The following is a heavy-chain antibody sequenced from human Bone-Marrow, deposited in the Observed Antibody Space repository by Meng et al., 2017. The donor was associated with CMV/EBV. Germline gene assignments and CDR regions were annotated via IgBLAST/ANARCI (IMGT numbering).Heavy chain of an antibody. CDR1: GFTFSSYW. J-gene: IGHJ3*02. CDR2: ANQDGSET. D-gene: IGHD5-18*01. CDR3: AKGYGWQGFDN. V-gene: IGHV3-7*01. Sequence: GESLKISCATSGFTFSSYWMSWVRQAPGKGLEWVARANQDGSETYHVDSVKGRFTISRDNGQNSLYLQMTSLTADDTALYYCAKGYGWQGFDNWGQGTMVTVSS.